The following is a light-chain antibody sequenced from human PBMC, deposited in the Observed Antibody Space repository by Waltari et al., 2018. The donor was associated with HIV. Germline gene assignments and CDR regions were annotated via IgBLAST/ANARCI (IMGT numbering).Light chain of an antibody. J-gene: IGKJ2*01. Sequence: DIQMTQSPSSLSASVGDRVTITCRASQSISSYLNWYQQKPGKAPKVLIYAASSLQGGVPSRFSGSGSGTDFTLTISSLQPEDCATYYCQQSYSTPYTCGQGTKLEIK. V-gene: IGKV1-39*01. CDR1: QSISSY. CDR2: AAS. CDR3: QQSYSTPYT.